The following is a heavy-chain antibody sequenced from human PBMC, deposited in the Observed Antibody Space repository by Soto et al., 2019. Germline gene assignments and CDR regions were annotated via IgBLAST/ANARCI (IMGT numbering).Heavy chain of an antibody. CDR1: GFTFRGSW. D-gene: IGHD3-16*01. J-gene: IGHJ4*02. CDR2: VNQEGSDR. V-gene: IGHV3-7*04. Sequence: EVQLVESGGGLVQPGGSLRLTCEVSGFTFRGSWMSWVRQAPGKGLEWVANVNQEGSDRYYVDSVKGRFTISRDNAKNPLFLKMNSLRAEDTAVYYCARGGGNFDQWGQGTLVTVAS. CDR3: ARGGGNFDQ.